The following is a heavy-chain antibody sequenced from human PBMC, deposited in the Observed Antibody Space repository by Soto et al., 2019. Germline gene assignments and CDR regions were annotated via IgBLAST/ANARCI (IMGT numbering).Heavy chain of an antibody. J-gene: IGHJ4*02. D-gene: IGHD6-13*01. Sequence: GGSLRLSCAASGFTLSTYWMTWVRQAPGKGLEWVANINQDGSVKYYVDSVKGRFTISRDNAKNSLFLQMSSLRAEDTAVYYCARAVASAGSYWGQGTQVTVPS. CDR2: INQDGSVK. V-gene: IGHV3-7*01. CDR1: GFTLSTYW. CDR3: ARAVASAGSY.